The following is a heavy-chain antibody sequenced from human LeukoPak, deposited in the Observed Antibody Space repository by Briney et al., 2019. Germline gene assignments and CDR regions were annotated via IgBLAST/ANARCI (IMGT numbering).Heavy chain of an antibody. CDR1: GGSISSGNYY. CDR3: ASISVIHPLGGHYYMDV. CDR2: IYTSGST. Sequence: PSETLSLTCTVSGGSISSGNYYWSWIREPAGKGLEWIGRIYTSGSTNYNPSLKSRVTISVDTSKNQFSLKLSSVTAADTAVYYCASISVIHPLGGHYYMDVWGNGTTVTISS. J-gene: IGHJ6*03. V-gene: IGHV4-61*02. D-gene: IGHD3-22*01.